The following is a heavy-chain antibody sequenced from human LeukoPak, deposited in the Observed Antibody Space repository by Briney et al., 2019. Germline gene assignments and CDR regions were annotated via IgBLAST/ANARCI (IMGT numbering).Heavy chain of an antibody. CDR2: IIPIFGTA. J-gene: IGHJ4*02. D-gene: IGHD2-2*01. V-gene: IGHV1-69*05. CDR1: GGTFSSYA. Sequence: SVKVSCKASGGTFSSYAISWVRQAPGQGLEWMGRIIPIFGTANYAQKFQGRVTITTDESTSTAYMELSSLRSEDTAVYYCARTRPRPIVVVPAGFDYWGQGTLVTVSS. CDR3: ARTRPRPIVVVPAGFDY.